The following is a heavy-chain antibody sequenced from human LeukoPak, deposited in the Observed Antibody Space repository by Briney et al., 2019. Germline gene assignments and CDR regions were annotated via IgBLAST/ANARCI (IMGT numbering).Heavy chain of an antibody. CDR1: GFTFDDYA. CDR3: AKDEGPIAVAGMDV. J-gene: IGHJ6*04. D-gene: IGHD6-19*01. Sequence: GGSLRLSCAASGFTFDDYAMHWVRQAPGKGLEWVSLISWDGGSTYYADPVKGRFTISRDNSKNSLYLQMNSLRAEDTALYYCAKDEGPIAVAGMDVWGKGTTVTVSS. V-gene: IGHV3-43D*03. CDR2: ISWDGGST.